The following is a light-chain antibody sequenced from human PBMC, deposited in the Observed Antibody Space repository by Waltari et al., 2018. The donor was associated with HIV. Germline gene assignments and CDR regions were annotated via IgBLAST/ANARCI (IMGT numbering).Light chain of an antibody. CDR1: QDIKHN. J-gene: IGKJ1*01. CDR2: SAS. CDR3: LQLSGLPRT. V-gene: IGKV1-17*01. Sequence: DIQMTQSPSSLSASVGDRVTITCRASQDIKHNLGWYQQKPGKAPRRLIYSASTLHTGVSSMFRGGGSGTDFPRSIDGLQPEDAANYFCLQLSGLPRTFGQGT.